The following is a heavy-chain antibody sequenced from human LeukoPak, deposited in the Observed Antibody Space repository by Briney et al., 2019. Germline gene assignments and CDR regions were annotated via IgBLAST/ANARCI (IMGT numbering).Heavy chain of an antibody. CDR1: GGSFSGYY. D-gene: IGHD6-19*01. J-gene: IGHJ4*02. Sequence: SETLSLTCAVYGGSFSGYYWSWIRQPPGKGLEWIGEINHSGSTNYNPSLKSRVTISVDTPENQFSLKLSSVTAADTAVYYCARVPGGAVANTHFDYWGQGTLVTVSS. V-gene: IGHV4-34*01. CDR3: ARVPGGAVANTHFDY. CDR2: INHSGST.